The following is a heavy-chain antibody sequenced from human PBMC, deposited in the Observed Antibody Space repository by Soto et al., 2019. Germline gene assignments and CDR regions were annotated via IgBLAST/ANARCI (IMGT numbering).Heavy chain of an antibody. V-gene: IGHV2-5*02. CDR1: WFSLSTSGVG. D-gene: IGHD3-9*01. CDR3: AHRCPYDILACYLNWFDP. Sequence: QITLKESGPTLLKPTQTLTLTCTFTWFSLSTSGVGVGWIRQPPGKALECLALIYWDDDKRYSPSLKSRLTNTKDTYKNKVVHTMTTTDPVDTATYDSAHRCPYDILACYLNWFDPWGQGTLVTGSS. J-gene: IGHJ5*02. CDR2: IYWDDDK.